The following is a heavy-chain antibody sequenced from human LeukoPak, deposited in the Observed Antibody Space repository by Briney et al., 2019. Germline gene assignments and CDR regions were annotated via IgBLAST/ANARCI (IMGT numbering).Heavy chain of an antibody. V-gene: IGHV3-23*01. CDR1: GFTFGTYA. D-gene: IGHD4-17*01. Sequence: PGGSLRLSCTASGFTFGTYAMSWVRQAPGEGLKWVSGIVGSGATYYADSVKGRFTISRDSSKNSLYLQMNSLRAEDTALYYCARDYDYGDYPGYWGQGTLVTVSS. CDR3: ARDYDYGDYPGY. CDR2: IVGSGAT. J-gene: IGHJ4*02.